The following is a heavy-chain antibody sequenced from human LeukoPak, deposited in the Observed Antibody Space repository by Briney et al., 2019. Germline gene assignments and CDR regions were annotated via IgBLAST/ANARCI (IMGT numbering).Heavy chain of an antibody. D-gene: IGHD6-13*01. CDR3: ARDWLTSRWVDY. CDR2: INPNSGGT. Sequence: ASVKVSCKASGYTFTGYYMHWVRQAPGQGLEWMGWINPNSGGTDHAQKFQGRVTMTRDTSISTAFVELSSLRSDDTAVYYCARDWLTSRWVDYWGQGTLVTVSS. CDR1: GYTFTGYY. J-gene: IGHJ4*02. V-gene: IGHV1-2*02.